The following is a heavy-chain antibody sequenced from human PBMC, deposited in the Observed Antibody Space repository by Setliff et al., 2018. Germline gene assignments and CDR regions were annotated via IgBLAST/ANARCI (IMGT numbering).Heavy chain of an antibody. CDR3: TKGRVGLAARAGY. D-gene: IGHD1-26*01. V-gene: IGHV4-61*02. Sequence: TLSLPCTVSGGSISSDSDYWSWIRQSAGKGLEWIGRIYASGSTEYNPSLGSRVTISVDTSRNQFSLQLSSVTSADTAIYYCTKGRVGLAARAGYWGQGTLVTVS. CDR1: GGSISSDSDY. CDR2: IYASGST. J-gene: IGHJ4*02.